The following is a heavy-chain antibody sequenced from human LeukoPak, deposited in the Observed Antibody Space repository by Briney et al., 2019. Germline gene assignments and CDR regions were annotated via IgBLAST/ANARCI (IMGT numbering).Heavy chain of an antibody. CDR3: ASSYGDYGLGTIDY. D-gene: IGHD4-17*01. CDR1: GGTFSSYA. Sequence: SVKLSCKASGGTFSSYAISWVRQAPGQGREWMGGIIPIFGTANYAQKFQVRVTITADESTSTAYMELSSLRSEDTAVYYCASSYGDYGLGTIDYWGQGTLVTVSS. CDR2: IIPIFGTA. J-gene: IGHJ4*02. V-gene: IGHV1-69*13.